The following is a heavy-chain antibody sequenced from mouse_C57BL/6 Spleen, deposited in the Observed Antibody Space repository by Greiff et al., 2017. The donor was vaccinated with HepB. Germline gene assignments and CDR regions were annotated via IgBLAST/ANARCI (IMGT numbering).Heavy chain of an antibody. J-gene: IGHJ4*01. CDR2: IYPGDGDT. D-gene: IGHD1-1*02. CDR1: GYAFSSSW. Sequence: QVQLQQSGPELVKPGASVKISCKASGYAFSSSWMNWVNQRPGKGLEWIGRIYPGDGDTNYNGKFKGKATLTADKSSSTAYMQLSSLTSEDSAVYFCASLYGRAMDYWGQGTSVTVSS. CDR3: ASLYGRAMDY. V-gene: IGHV1-82*01.